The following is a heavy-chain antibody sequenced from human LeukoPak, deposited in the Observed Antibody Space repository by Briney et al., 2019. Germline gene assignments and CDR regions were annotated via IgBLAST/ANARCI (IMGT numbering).Heavy chain of an antibody. CDR1: GYTFTSYD. CDR2: MNPNSGNT. Sequence: GASVKVSCKASGYTFTSYDINWVRQATGQGLEWMGWMNPNSGNTGYAQKFQGRVTMTRNTSISTAYMELSSLRSEDTAVYYCARRASFRGERGLGYWGQGTLVTVSS. V-gene: IGHV1-8*01. CDR3: ARRASFRGERGLGY. J-gene: IGHJ4*02. D-gene: IGHD3-10*01.